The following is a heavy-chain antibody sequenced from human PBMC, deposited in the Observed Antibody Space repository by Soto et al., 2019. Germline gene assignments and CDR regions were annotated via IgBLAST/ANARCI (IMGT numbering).Heavy chain of an antibody. D-gene: IGHD2-2*01. CDR2: INHSGST. V-gene: IGHV4-34*01. Sequence: SETLSLTCAVYGGSFSGYYWSWIRQPPGKGLEWIGEINHSGSTNYNPSLKSRVTISVDTSKNQFSLKLSSVTAADTAVYYCARGPMLGSDYWGQGTLVTVSS. CDR1: GGSFSGYY. CDR3: ARGPMLGSDY. J-gene: IGHJ4*02.